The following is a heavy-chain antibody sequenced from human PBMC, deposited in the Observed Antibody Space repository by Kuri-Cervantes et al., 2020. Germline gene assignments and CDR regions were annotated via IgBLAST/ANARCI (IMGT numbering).Heavy chain of an antibody. Sequence: GESLKISCAASGFTFSNFGMSWVRQAPGKGLEWVASIRASGDGTFYADSVKGRFTISRDNSKNTMYLHMNSLRAEDTAVYYCTNPGGFGPPSDYWGQGTLVTVSS. CDR2: IRASGDGT. D-gene: IGHD3-16*01. CDR1: GFTFSNFG. CDR3: TNPGGFGPPSDY. J-gene: IGHJ4*02. V-gene: IGHV3-23*01.